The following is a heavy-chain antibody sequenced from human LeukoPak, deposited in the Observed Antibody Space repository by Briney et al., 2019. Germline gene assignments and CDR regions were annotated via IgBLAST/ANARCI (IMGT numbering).Heavy chain of an antibody. CDR2: ISWNSGTI. CDR1: GFTFDDYA. V-gene: IGHV3-9*01. J-gene: IGHJ5*02. D-gene: IGHD4-17*01. Sequence: GGSMTLSCAASGFTFDDYAMHWVRQAPGKGLEWVSGISWNSGTIGYADSVKGRFTISRDNAKNSLYLQMNSLRAEDTGVYYCAKDFSAGGNYGYGRFDPWGQGTLVTVSS. CDR3: AKDFSAGGNYGYGRFDP.